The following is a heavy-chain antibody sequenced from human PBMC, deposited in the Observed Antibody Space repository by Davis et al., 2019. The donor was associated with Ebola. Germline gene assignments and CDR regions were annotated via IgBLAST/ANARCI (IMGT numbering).Heavy chain of an antibody. CDR2: IYGGGNT. V-gene: IGHV3-53*01. D-gene: IGHD3/OR15-3a*01. J-gene: IGHJ6*04. Sequence: GESLKIPCAALEFTVSSNYMSWVRQAPGKGLEWVSVIYGGGNTFYADSVKGRFTISRDNSKNTVYLQMNSLRAEDTAVYYCARGGNLGWGYYYGMDLWGKGTTVTVSS. CDR1: EFTVSSNY. CDR3: ARGGNLGWGYYYGMDL.